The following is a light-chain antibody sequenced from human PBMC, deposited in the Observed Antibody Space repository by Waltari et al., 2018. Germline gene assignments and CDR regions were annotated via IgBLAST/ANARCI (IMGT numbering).Light chain of an antibody. CDR3: QSYDSSLSGVV. V-gene: IGLV1-40*01. Sequence: QSVLPQPPPVSGPPGRGVPISSTGSTSNIGAGYVLPWYQPLPGTAPKPPIYGNRNRPPRVPDRFSGSKSGTSASLAITGLQAEDEADYYCQSYDSSLSGVVFGGGTKLTVL. CDR1: TSNIGAGYV. J-gene: IGLJ2*01. CDR2: GNR.